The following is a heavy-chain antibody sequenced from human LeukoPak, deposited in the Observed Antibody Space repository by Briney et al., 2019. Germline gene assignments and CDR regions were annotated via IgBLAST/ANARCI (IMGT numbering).Heavy chain of an antibody. CDR1: GGSIRSFF. Sequence: SETLSLTCTVSGGSIRSFFWSWLRQPPGKPLEWLGHIYHTGSTNYNPSFKSRVTMSVDTSKNQFSLKLSSVTAADTAVYYCTGGSYYTGYYFDYWGQGTLVTVSS. CDR2: IYHTGST. CDR3: TGGSYYTGYYFDY. V-gene: IGHV4-59*12. J-gene: IGHJ4*02. D-gene: IGHD1-26*01.